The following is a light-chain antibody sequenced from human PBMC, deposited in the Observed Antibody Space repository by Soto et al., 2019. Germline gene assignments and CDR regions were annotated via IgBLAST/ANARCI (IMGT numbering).Light chain of an antibody. Sequence: EIVLTHSPDTLSLSPGERATLSCRASESVSNNYLAWYQQKPGQAPRLVIYGASSRATGIPDRFSGSGSGTDFTLTISRLEPEDFAVYYCQQYIKSPLTFGQGTKVEIK. J-gene: IGKJ1*01. V-gene: IGKV3-20*01. CDR1: ESVSNNY. CDR3: QQYIKSPLT. CDR2: GAS.